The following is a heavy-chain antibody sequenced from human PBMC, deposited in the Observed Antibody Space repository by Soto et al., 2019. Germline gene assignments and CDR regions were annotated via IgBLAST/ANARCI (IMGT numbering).Heavy chain of an antibody. CDR2: IYPGDSDT. J-gene: IGHJ6*02. Sequence: VESRKISCKGSGYSFTSYWIGWVRQMPGKGLEWMGIIYPGDSDTRYSPSFQGQVTISADKSISTAYLQWSSLKASDTAMYYCARHYYYDSSGYYYYYYGMDVWGQGTTVTVSS. CDR1: GYSFTSYW. CDR3: ARHYYYDSSGYYYYYYGMDV. V-gene: IGHV5-51*01. D-gene: IGHD3-22*01.